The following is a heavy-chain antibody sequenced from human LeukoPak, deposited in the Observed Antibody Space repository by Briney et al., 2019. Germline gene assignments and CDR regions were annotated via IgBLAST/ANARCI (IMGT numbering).Heavy chain of an antibody. CDR3: ASGYYNFDY. J-gene: IGHJ4*02. V-gene: IGHV3-48*03. Sequence: PGGSLRLSCAASGFTFSTYEMNWVRRAPGKGLEWVSYISSSGSTIYYADSVKGRFTISRDNAKNSLYLQMNSLRAEDTAVYYCASGYYNFDYWGQGTLVTVSS. D-gene: IGHD3-22*01. CDR1: GFTFSTYE. CDR2: ISSSGSTI.